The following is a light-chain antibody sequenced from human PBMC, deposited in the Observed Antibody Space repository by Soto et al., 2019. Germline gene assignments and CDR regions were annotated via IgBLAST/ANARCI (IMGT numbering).Light chain of an antibody. CDR3: ATWDDSLNAYV. CDR1: TSNLGSNT. CDR2: SNN. V-gene: IGLV1-44*01. J-gene: IGLJ1*01. Sequence: VLTPTPSASGTPGQRVTISCSGRTSNLGSNTVHWYQQLPGTAPRRLIHSNNQRPSGVPDRFSGSKSGTSASLAISGLQSEDEADYYCATWDDSLNAYVFGTGTKVTVL.